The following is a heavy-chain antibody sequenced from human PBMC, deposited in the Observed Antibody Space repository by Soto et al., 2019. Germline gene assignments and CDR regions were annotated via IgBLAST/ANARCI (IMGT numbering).Heavy chain of an antibody. CDR3: ARKGYGDYGGMDV. CDR1: GFTFSSYS. V-gene: IGHV3-21*01. D-gene: IGHD4-17*01. Sequence: EVQLVQSGGGLVKPGGSLRLSCAASGFTFSSYSMNWVRLAPGKGLEWVSSISNSRSYIYYADSVKGRFTISRDNAKDSLYLQMSSLRAEDRAVYYCARKGYGDYGGMDVWGQGTTVTVSS. CDR2: ISNSRSYI. J-gene: IGHJ6*02.